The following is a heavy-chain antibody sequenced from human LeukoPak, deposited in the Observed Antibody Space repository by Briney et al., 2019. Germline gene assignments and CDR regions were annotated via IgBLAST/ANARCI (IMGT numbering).Heavy chain of an antibody. CDR2: IYYSGSP. Sequence: SETLSLTCTVSGGSISSTYYWGWIRQPPGKGLEWIGNIYYSGSPHYDPSLRSRVTISVDRSKNQFSLKLSSVTAADTAVYYCARDQAVAGLPEDWGQGTLVTVSS. CDR3: ARDQAVAGLPED. CDR1: GGSISSTYY. D-gene: IGHD6-19*01. J-gene: IGHJ4*02. V-gene: IGHV4-39*07.